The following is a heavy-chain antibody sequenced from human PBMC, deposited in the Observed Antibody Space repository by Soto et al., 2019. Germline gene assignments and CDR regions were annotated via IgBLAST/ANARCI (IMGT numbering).Heavy chain of an antibody. CDR2: IYYSGST. J-gene: IGHJ6*03. Sequence: SETLSLTCTVSGGSIRGSVSNYYWSWIRQPPGKGLEWIGCIYYSGSTNYNPSLKSRVTISVDTSKNQFSLKLSSVTAADTAVYYCAPISYYYYYMDVWGKGTTVTVSS. D-gene: IGHD3-10*01. V-gene: IGHV4-59*08. CDR3: APISYYYYYMDV. CDR1: GGSIRGSVSNYY.